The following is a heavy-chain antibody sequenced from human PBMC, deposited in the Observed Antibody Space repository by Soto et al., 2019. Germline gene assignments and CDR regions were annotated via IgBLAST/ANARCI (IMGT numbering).Heavy chain of an antibody. CDR2: IFYSGST. Sequence: PSETLSLTCTVSGGSVNSYYWSWIQQPPGKGLEWIGYIFYSGSTKSNPSLKSRVTMSVDMSKNQFSLRLTSVTAADTAVYYCARVFPSYCGGDCSYFDSWGQGTLVTVS. J-gene: IGHJ4*02. D-gene: IGHD2-21*02. V-gene: IGHV4-59*02. CDR1: GGSVNSYY. CDR3: ARVFPSYCGGDCSYFDS.